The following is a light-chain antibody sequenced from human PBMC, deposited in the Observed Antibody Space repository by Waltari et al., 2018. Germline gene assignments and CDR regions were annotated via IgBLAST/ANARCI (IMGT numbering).Light chain of an antibody. CDR3: MQGTHSWT. V-gene: IGKV2-30*01. CDR1: QSLVSLDGKTY. CDR2: MVS. J-gene: IGKJ1*01. Sequence: VMTQSPLSLPVTLGQPASISCRSSQSLVSLDGKTYSTSLHQRPGKSPRRRIYMVSTRHSGVPDRFSGSGSGTGFTLKISRVGAEDVGIYYCMQGTHSWTFGQGTKVEIK.